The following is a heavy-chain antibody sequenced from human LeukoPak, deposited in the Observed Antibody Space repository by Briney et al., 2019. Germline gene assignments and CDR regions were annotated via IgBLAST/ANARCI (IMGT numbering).Heavy chain of an antibody. CDR1: GFTVSSNY. CDR3: ARVAVVPAAMDTFDY. V-gene: IGHV3-53*01. CDR2: IYSGGST. Sequence: GGSLRFSCAASGFTVSSNYMSWVRQAPGKGLERVSVIYSGGSTYYADSVKGRFTISRDNSKNTLYLQMNSLRAEDTAVYYCARVAVVPAAMDTFDYWGQGTLVTVSS. J-gene: IGHJ4*02. D-gene: IGHD2-2*01.